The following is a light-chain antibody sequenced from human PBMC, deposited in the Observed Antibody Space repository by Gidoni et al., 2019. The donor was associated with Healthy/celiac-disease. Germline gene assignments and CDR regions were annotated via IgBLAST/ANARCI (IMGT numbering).Light chain of an antibody. V-gene: IGKV1-39*01. CDR3: QQSYSRA. Sequence: DIQMTQSPSSLSASVGDRVTITCRTSQSISSYLKWYQHKPGKAPKLLIFATSSLQSGVPSRFSGSRSGTDFTLTISSLQPEDFATYYCQQSYSRAFGPGTKVDIK. CDR2: ATS. CDR1: QSISSY. J-gene: IGKJ3*01.